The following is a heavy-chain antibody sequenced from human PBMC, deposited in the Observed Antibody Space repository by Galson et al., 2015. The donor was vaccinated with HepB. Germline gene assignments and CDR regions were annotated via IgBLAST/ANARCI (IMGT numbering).Heavy chain of an antibody. CDR3: ARDGVWDSSGSYDAFDI. D-gene: IGHD3-22*01. Sequence: TLSLTCTVSGGSISSGSYYWSWIRQPAGKGLEWIGRIYTSGSTNYNPSLKSRVTMSVDTSKNQFSLKLSSVTAADTAVYYCARDGVWDSSGSYDAFDIWGQGTMVTVSS. CDR1: GGSISSGSYY. CDR2: IYTSGST. V-gene: IGHV4-61*02. J-gene: IGHJ3*02.